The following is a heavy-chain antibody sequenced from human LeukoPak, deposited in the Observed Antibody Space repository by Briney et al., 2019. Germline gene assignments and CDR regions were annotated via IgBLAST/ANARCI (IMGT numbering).Heavy chain of an antibody. J-gene: IGHJ4*02. CDR1: GYSFSGYF. CDR3: ASEGARWVGFDY. D-gene: IGHD3-10*01. V-gene: IGHV1-2*06. Sequence: ASVKVSCEVSGYSFSGYFVHWVREAPGQGLEWMGRINPSRGVTNYAQKFQGRVTLTRDTSINTAYMELSSLRSEDTAVYYCASEGARWVGFDYWGQGTLVTVSS. CDR2: INPSRGVT.